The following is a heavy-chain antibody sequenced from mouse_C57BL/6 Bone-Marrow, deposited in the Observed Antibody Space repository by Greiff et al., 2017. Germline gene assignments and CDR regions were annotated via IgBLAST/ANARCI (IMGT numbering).Heavy chain of an antibody. CDR2: ISSGSSTI. Sequence: EVKLEESGGGLVKPGGSLKLSCAASGFTFSDYGMHWVRQAPEKGLEWVAYISSGSSTIYYADTVKGRFTISRDNAKNTLFLQMTSLGSEDTAMYYCARPHFGYAMDYWGQGTSVTVSS. V-gene: IGHV5-17*01. CDR1: GFTFSDYG. J-gene: IGHJ4*01. CDR3: ARPHFGYAMDY.